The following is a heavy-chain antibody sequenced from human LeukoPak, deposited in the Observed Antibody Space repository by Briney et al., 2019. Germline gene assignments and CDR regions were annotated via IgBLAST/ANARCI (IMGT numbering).Heavy chain of an antibody. J-gene: IGHJ1*01. CDR2: INHSGST. Sequence: PSETLSLTCAVYGGFFSGYYWSWIRQPPGKGLEWIGEINHSGSTNYNPSLKSRVTISVDTSKNQFSLKLSSVTAADTAVYYCARNPYYYDSSGYYSSGYFQHWGQGTLVTVSS. D-gene: IGHD3-22*01. V-gene: IGHV4-34*01. CDR3: ARNPYYYDSSGYYSSGYFQH. CDR1: GGFFSGYY.